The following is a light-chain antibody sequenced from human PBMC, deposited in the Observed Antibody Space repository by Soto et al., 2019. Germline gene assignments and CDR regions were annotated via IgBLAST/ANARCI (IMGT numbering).Light chain of an antibody. Sequence: DIQMTQSPSTLSASVGDRVTITCRASQSINSWLAWYQQKPGKVPKLLIYKASSLESGVPSRFSGSGSGTEFTLTINSLQPDDFAIYYCQQYSSYSTFGQGTKVDVK. CDR1: QSINSW. CDR3: QQYSSYST. CDR2: KAS. V-gene: IGKV1-5*03. J-gene: IGKJ1*01.